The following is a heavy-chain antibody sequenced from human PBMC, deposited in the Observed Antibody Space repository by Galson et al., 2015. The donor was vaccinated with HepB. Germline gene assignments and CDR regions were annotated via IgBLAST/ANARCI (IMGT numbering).Heavy chain of an antibody. CDR2: ISYDGSNK. Sequence: SLRLSCAASGFTFSSYGMHWVRQAPGKGLEWVAVISYDGSNKYYADSVKGRFTISRDNSKNTLYLQMNSLRAEDTAVYYCAKVGYCSSTSCSYYYYGMDVWGQGTTVTVSS. V-gene: IGHV3-30*18. CDR1: GFTFSSYG. CDR3: AKVGYCSSTSCSYYYYGMDV. D-gene: IGHD2-2*01. J-gene: IGHJ6*02.